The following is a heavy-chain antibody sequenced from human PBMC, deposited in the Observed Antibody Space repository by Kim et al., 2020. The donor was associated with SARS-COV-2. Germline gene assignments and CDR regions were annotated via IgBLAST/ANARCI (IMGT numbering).Heavy chain of an antibody. D-gene: IGHD3-10*01. CDR2: ISYDGSNK. CDR1: GFTFSSYG. Sequence: GGSPRLSCAASGFTFSSYGMHWVRQSPGKGLEWVAVISYDGSNKYYADSVKGRFTISRDNSKNTLYLQMNSLRAEDTAVYYCAKDGSGSYWAADAFDIWGQGTMVTVSS. CDR3: AKDGSGSYWAADAFDI. J-gene: IGHJ3*02. V-gene: IGHV3-30*18.